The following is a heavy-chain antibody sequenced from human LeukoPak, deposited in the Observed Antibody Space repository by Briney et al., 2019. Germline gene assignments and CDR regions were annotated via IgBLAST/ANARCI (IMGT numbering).Heavy chain of an antibody. CDR1: GFTFSAFS. CDR3: ARDRGMATIDRGGAIDF. CDR2: ISSSGMYI. D-gene: IGHD5-24*01. Sequence: PGGSLRLSCAASGFTFSAFSMNWVRQALGKGLEWVSHISSSGMYIYYTDSVKGRFAVSRDNDKKLVYLEMTSLRVEDTAVYYCARDRGMATIDRGGAIDFWGQGTAVSVSS. V-gene: IGHV3-21*01. J-gene: IGHJ3*01.